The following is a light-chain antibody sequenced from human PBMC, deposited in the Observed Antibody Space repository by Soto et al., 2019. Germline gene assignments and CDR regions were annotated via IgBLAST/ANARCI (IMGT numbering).Light chain of an antibody. CDR2: DVN. Sequence: QSALTQPRSVSGSPGQSVTISCTGTSSDVGGYNCVSWYQQHPGKAPKLMIYDVNKRPSGVPDRFSGSKSGNTASLTISGPQTEDEADYYCCSYAGTYTFVVFGGGTKLTVL. CDR1: SSDVGGYNC. J-gene: IGLJ2*01. CDR3: CSYAGTYTFVV. V-gene: IGLV2-11*01.